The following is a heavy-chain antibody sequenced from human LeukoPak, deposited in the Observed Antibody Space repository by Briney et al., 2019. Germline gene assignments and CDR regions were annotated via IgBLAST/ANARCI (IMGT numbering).Heavy chain of an antibody. V-gene: IGHV1-18*01. D-gene: IGHD6-19*01. CDR3: ARDPSSGWFTPPGVCDY. CDR2: ISAYNGNT. Sequence: ASVKVSCKASGYTFTSYGISWVRQAPGQGLEWMGWISAYNGNTNYAQKLQGRVTMTTDTSTSTAYTELRSLRSDDTAVYYCARDPSSGWFTPPGVCDYWGQGTLVTVSS. CDR1: GYTFTSYG. J-gene: IGHJ4*02.